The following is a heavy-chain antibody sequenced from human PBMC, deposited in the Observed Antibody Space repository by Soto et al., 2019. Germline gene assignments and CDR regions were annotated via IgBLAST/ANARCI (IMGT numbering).Heavy chain of an antibody. V-gene: IGHV3-33*01. Sequence: GGSLRLSCAASGFTFSSYGMHWVRQAPGKGLEWVAVIWYDGSNKYYADSVKGRFTISRDNSKNTLYLQMNSLRAEDTAVYYCASGTLGAPGDYYYYGMDVWGQGTTVTVSS. J-gene: IGHJ6*02. CDR2: IWYDGSNK. CDR1: GFTFSSYG. CDR3: ASGTLGAPGDYYYYGMDV. D-gene: IGHD1-26*01.